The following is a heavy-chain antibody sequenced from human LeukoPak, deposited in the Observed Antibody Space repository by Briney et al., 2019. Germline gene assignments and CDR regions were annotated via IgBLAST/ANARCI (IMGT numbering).Heavy chain of an antibody. D-gene: IGHD1-26*01. Sequence: SETLSLTCTVSGFSIRSDYFWGWIRQPPGKGLEWVASIDHRGSTYYNPSLKSRVTISVDTSKNHLSLKLSSVSAADTAMYYCARHGFSGGSGWFDPWGQGTLVTVSS. CDR1: GFSIRSDYF. CDR3: ARHGFSGGSGWFDP. V-gene: IGHV4-38-2*02. J-gene: IGHJ5*02. CDR2: IDHRGST.